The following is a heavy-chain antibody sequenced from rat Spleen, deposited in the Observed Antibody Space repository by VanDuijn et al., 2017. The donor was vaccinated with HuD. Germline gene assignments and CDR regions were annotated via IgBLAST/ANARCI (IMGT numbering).Heavy chain of an antibody. CDR1: GFSLTSNS. V-gene: IGHV2-1*01. CDR3: TRSGIYYYSGEDVMDA. D-gene: IGHD1-1*01. J-gene: IGHJ4*01. CDR2: IWGDGST. Sequence: QVQLKESGPGLVQPSQTLSLTCTVSGFSLTSNSVHWVRQPPGKGLEWMGGIWGDGSTDYNSALKSRLSISRDTSKSQVFLKMNSLQTDDTAIYFCTRSGIYYYSGEDVMDAWGQGASVTVSS.